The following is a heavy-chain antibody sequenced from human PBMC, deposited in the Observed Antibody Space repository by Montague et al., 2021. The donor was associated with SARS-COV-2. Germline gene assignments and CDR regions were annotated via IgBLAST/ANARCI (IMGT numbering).Heavy chain of an antibody. CDR2: IYYRGST. J-gene: IGHJ4*02. D-gene: IGHD5-12*01. V-gene: IGHV4-39*01. CDR1: GGSISSSSYY. CDR3: ARHERQWLRLYPYYFDY. Sequence: SETLSHTCTVSGGSISSSSYYWGWIRQPPGKGLEWIGSIYYRGSTYYXXXLKRRVTISVDTSKNQFSLKHRSVTAADTAVYYCARHERQWLRLYPYYFDYWGQGTLITISS.